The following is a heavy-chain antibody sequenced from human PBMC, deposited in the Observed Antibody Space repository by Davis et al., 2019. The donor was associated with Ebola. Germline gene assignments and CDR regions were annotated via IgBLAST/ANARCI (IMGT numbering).Heavy chain of an antibody. V-gene: IGHV3-21*01. CDR2: ISSSSSYI. Sequence: GGSLRLSCPASAFPFISYSMNWVRQAPGKGLEWVSSISSSSSYIYYADSVKGRFTISRDNAKNSLYLQMNSLRAEDTAVYYCARASGSYYFDYWGQGTLVSVSS. CDR1: AFPFISYS. J-gene: IGHJ4*02. CDR3: ARASGSYYFDY. D-gene: IGHD1-26*01.